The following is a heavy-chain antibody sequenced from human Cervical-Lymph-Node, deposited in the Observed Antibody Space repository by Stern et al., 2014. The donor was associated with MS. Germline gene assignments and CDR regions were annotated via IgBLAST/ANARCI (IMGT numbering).Heavy chain of an antibody. CDR2: ISPKTGSA. V-gene: IGHV1-2*02. J-gene: IGHJ4*02. CDR3: ARDRGSYSDY. D-gene: IGHD1-26*01. CDR1: GYTFTADF. Sequence: VHLGESGAEVVRPGASGKVSCKASGYTFTADFLHWVRQAAGQGLECMGWISPKTGSATYAQKLQDRVTMTRDTSINTGYMEVSSLRSDDTAVYYCARDRGSYSDYWGQGTLVAVSS.